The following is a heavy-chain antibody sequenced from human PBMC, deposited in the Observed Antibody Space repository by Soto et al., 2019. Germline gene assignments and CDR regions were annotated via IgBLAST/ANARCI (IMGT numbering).Heavy chain of an antibody. V-gene: IGHV1-46*01. D-gene: IGHD6-6*01. Sequence: QVQLVQSGAEVKKPGASVKISCKASGYSFTTYYIHWVRQAPGQGLEWMGIINPSGYITSYAQKFQGSVTMTRDTSTSTVYMELSSLGSEDTALYYCAGDSEQLAPGTSYYYGMDVWGQGTTVTVSS. J-gene: IGHJ6*02. CDR3: AGDSEQLAPGTSYYYGMDV. CDR2: INPSGYIT. CDR1: GYSFTTYY.